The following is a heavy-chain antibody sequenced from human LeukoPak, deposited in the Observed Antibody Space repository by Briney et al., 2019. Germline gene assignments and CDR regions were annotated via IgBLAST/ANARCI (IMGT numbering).Heavy chain of an antibody. CDR3: ARAVRYCFSTSCYLAY. CDR2: INTDTRSP. Sequence: ASVKVSCKASGYSFTNYAMNWVRQAPGQGLEWMGWINTDTRSPTYAQGFTGRFVFSLDTSVSTAYLQISSLKAEDTAVYYCARAVRYCFSTSCYLAYWGQGTLVTVSS. D-gene: IGHD2-2*01. J-gene: IGHJ4*02. V-gene: IGHV7-4-1*02. CDR1: GYSFTNYA.